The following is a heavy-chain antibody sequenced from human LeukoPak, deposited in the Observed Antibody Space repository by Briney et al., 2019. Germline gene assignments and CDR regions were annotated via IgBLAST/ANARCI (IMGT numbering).Heavy chain of an antibody. V-gene: IGHV4-34*01. D-gene: IGHD5-18*01. CDR1: GGPFSEYY. Sequence: SETLSLTCAVYGGPFSEYYWSWIRQPPGKGLEWMGEINHSGSTNYHPSLKSRVTILLDKSKNQFSLKLSSVTDADTAVYYCARVYRKDAFDIWGQGTMVTVSS. CDR2: INHSGST. CDR3: ARVYRKDAFDI. J-gene: IGHJ3*02.